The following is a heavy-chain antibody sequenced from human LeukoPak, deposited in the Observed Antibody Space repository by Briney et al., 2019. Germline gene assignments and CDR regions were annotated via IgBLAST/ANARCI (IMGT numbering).Heavy chain of an antibody. CDR2: ISGNGAGT. V-gene: IGHV3-23*01. CDR3: ARDGVLMNRKFYFDS. J-gene: IGHJ4*02. CDR1: GGSFSGYY. Sequence: ETLSLTCAVYGGSFSGYYWSWIRQAPGKGLEWVSTISGNGAGTYFADSVKGRFTISRDNSNNTLYLQMDSLRAEDTAVYFCARDGVLMNRKFYFDSWGQGTLVTVFS. D-gene: IGHD3-10*01.